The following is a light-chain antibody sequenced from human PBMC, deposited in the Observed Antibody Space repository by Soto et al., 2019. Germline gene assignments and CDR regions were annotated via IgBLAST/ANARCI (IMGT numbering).Light chain of an antibody. J-gene: IGKJ4*01. CDR1: QGISNS. CDR3: KKYNRPPLT. Sequence: DIQMTQSPSSLSASVGDRVTITCRASQGISNSLAWYQQKPGKVPKLLIYTASTLQSGVPSRFSGRGFGTDSTLTITTLQPEDVETYSCKKYNRPPLTFGGGTKVEIK. CDR2: TAS. V-gene: IGKV1-27*01.